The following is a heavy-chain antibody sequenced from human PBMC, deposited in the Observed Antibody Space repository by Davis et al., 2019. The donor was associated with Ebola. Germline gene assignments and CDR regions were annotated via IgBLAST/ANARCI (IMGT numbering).Heavy chain of an antibody. Sequence: AASVKVSCKASGYTFTSYGISWVRQAPGQGLEWMGWISAYNGNTNYAQKLQGRVTMTTDTSTSIVYMELRSLRSDDTAVYYCARDPRRAYFGVAFDYWGQGTLVTVSS. CDR3: ARDPRRAYFGVAFDY. J-gene: IGHJ4*02. D-gene: IGHD3-3*01. CDR1: GYTFTSYG. CDR2: ISAYNGNT. V-gene: IGHV1-18*01.